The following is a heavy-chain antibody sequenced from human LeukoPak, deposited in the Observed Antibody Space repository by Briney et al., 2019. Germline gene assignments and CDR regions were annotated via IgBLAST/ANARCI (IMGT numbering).Heavy chain of an antibody. CDR3: ASLALGYGY. D-gene: IGHD1-1*01. CDR1: GGSIISYY. CDR2: IYYSGST. V-gene: IGHV4-59*01. Sequence: SETLSLTCTVSGGSIISYYWSWIRQPPGKGLEWIGYIYYSGSTNYNPSLKSRVTISVDTSKNQFSLKLSSVTAADTAVYYCASLALGYGYWGQGTLVTVSS. J-gene: IGHJ4*02.